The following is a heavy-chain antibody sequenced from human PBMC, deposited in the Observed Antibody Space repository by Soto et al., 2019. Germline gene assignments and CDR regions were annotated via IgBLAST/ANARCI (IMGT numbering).Heavy chain of an antibody. J-gene: IGHJ4*02. D-gene: IGHD6-6*01. CDR1: GLILIPNA. CDR3: ARDRYSSSPGHLEY. Sequence: QVQLVESGGGLVHLGRSLSLSCPASGLILIPNALLWVAKAPGRGLGWVAHISDDGGDTYYADSVRGRFTISRDNSKSTLYLQMKSLRVEDTAVYYCARDRYSSSPGHLEYWGQGTLVTVSS. V-gene: IGHV3-30*03. CDR2: ISDDGGDT.